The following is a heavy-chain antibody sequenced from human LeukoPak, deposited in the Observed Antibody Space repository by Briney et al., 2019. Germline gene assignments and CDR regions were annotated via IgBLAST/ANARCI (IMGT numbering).Heavy chain of an antibody. CDR1: GFSISTYW. CDR2: INPDGSTT. Sequence: PGGSLRLSCAASGFSISTYWIHWVRQAPGKGLVWVSRINPDGSTTYYADSVKGRITISRDNAKNTLYLQINSLRAEDTAVYYCAKVPTYYGDYESDYWGQGTLVTVSS. D-gene: IGHD4-17*01. CDR3: AKVPTYYGDYESDY. J-gene: IGHJ4*02. V-gene: IGHV3-74*01.